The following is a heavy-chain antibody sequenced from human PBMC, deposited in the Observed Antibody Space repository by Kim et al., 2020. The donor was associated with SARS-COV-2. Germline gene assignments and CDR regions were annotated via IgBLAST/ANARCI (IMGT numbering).Heavy chain of an antibody. CDR2: ISSSSSYT. CDR3: AREGSGNYFDY. J-gene: IGHJ4*02. Sequence: GGSLRLSCAASGFTFSDYYMSWIRQAPGKGLEWVSYISSSSSYTNYADSVKGRFTISRDNAKNSLYLQMNSLRAEDTAVYYCAREGSGNYFDYWGQGTLVTVSS. D-gene: IGHD1-26*01. V-gene: IGHV3-11*06. CDR1: GFTFSDYY.